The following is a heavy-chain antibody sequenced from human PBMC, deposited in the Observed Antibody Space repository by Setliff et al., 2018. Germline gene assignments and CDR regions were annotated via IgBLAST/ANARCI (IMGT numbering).Heavy chain of an antibody. CDR2: IIPMSGAA. Sequence: SVKVSCKASGGTFSSYVFSWVRQAPGQGLEWMGGIIPMSGAANYAQKFQGRVTITTDEFTSTAYMELSSLRSEDTAVYYCASSIVVVAGALYGEYYYYGMDVWGQGTTVTVSS. CDR3: ASSIVVVAGALYGEYYYYGMDV. CDR1: GGTFSSYV. D-gene: IGHD2-2*01. V-gene: IGHV1-69*05. J-gene: IGHJ6*02.